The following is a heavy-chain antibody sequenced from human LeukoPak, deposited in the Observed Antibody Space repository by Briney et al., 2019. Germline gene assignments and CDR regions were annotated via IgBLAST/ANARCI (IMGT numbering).Heavy chain of an antibody. CDR1: GFTFSSYS. J-gene: IGHJ4*02. D-gene: IGHD3-10*01. Sequence: GGSLRLSCAASGFTFSSYSMNWVRQAPGKGLEWVSSISSSSSYIYYADSVKGRFTISRDNAKNSLYLQMNSLRAEDTAVYYCVREEGYGSGSFDYWGQGTLVTVSS. CDR2: ISSSSSYI. CDR3: VREEGYGSGSFDY. V-gene: IGHV3-21*01.